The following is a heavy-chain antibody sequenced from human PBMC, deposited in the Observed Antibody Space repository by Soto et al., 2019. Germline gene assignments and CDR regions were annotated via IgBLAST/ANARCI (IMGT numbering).Heavy chain of an antibody. J-gene: IGHJ4*02. V-gene: IGHV3-23*01. D-gene: IGHD2-8*01. CDR2: ISGSGGST. CDR3: AKDTKGALATFDY. Sequence: GGSLRLSCGASGFIXSNAWMTWVRQAPGKGLEWVSAISGSGGSTYYADSVKGRFTISRDNSKNTLYLQMNSLRAEDTAVYYCAKDTKGALATFDYWGQGTLVTVSS. CDR1: GFIXSNA.